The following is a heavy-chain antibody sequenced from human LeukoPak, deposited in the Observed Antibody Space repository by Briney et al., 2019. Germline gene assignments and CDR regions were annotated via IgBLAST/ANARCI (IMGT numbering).Heavy chain of an antibody. D-gene: IGHD4-17*01. CDR3: ARAGDYGDYGDAFDI. Sequence: PGGSLRLSCAASGFTFSSYEMNWVRQAPGKGLEWVSYISSSGSTIYYADSVKGRFTISRDNAKNSLYLQMNSLRAEDTAVYYCARAGDYGDYGDAFDIWGQGTMVTVSS. CDR1: GFTFSSYE. V-gene: IGHV3-48*03. J-gene: IGHJ3*02. CDR2: ISSSGSTI.